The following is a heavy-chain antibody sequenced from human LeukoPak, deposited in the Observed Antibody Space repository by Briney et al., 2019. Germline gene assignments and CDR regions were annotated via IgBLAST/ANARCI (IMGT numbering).Heavy chain of an antibody. D-gene: IGHD6-13*01. J-gene: IGHJ4*02. CDR2: ISAYNGNT. V-gene: IGHV1-18*01. Sequence: GASVKVSCKASVYTFTSYGISWVRQAPGQGLEWMGWISAYNGNTNYAQKLQGRVTMTTDTSTSTAYMELRSLRSDDTAVYYCARVWGSSWLYYFDYWGQGTLVTVSS. CDR3: ARVWGSSWLYYFDY. CDR1: VYTFTSYG.